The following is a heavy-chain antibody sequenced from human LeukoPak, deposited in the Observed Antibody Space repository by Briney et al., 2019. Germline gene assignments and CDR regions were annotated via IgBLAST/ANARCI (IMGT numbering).Heavy chain of an antibody. V-gene: IGHV3-23*01. CDR3: ARVSGRIQIWPQPFGDGMDV. Sequence: GGSLRLSCAASGFTFSSDVMSWVRQAPGKGLECVSAISGSGDKTYYADSVKSRFTISRDNSKNMLYLQVHSLRAEDTAIYYCARVSGRIQIWPQPFGDGMDVWGQGTTVTVSS. J-gene: IGHJ6*02. CDR1: GFTFSSDV. CDR2: ISGSGDKT. D-gene: IGHD5-18*01.